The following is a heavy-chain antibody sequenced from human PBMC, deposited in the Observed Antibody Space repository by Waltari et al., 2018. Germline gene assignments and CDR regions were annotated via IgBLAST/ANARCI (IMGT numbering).Heavy chain of an antibody. V-gene: IGHV3-15*01. J-gene: IGHJ4*02. CDR3: TTGIEYSSSSIYFDS. CDR2: IKRKADGGTT. CDR1: GFTFTNAW. Sequence: EVQLVESGGGLVKPGESLRLSCAASGFTFTNAWLTWVRQAPGKGWEWVGRIKRKADGGTTDYAAAVKGRFTISRDDSKNTLYLQMNSLKAEDTAVYYCTTGIEYSSSSIYFDSWGQGTLVTVSS. D-gene: IGHD6-6*01.